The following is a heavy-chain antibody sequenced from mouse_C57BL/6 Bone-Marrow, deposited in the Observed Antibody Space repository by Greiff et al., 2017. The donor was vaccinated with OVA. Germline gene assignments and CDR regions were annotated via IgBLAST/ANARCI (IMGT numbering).Heavy chain of an antibody. D-gene: IGHD4-1*01. CDR1: GYTFTSYG. CDR2: IYPRGGNT. V-gene: IGHV1-81*01. Sequence: VKLMESGAELARPGASVKLSCKASGYTFTSYGISWVKQRTGQGLEWIGDIYPRGGNTYYNEKFKGKATMTADKSSSTAYMELRSLTSEDSAVYFCARRAGTVDYWGQGTTLTVST. J-gene: IGHJ2*01. CDR3: ARRAGTVDY.